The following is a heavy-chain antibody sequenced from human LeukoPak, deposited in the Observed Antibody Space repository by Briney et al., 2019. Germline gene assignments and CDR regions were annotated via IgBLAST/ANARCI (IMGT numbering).Heavy chain of an antibody. CDR3: ARGRYYYGSGSPPSASSFDY. D-gene: IGHD3-10*01. Sequence: PSETLSLTCTVSGGSISSSSYYWSWIRQPPGKGLEWIGEINHSGSTNYNPSLKSRVTISVDTSKNQFSLKLSSVTAADTAVYYCARGRYYYGSGSPPSASSFDYWGQGTLVTVSS. CDR2: INHSGST. CDR1: GGSISSSSYY. J-gene: IGHJ4*02. V-gene: IGHV4-39*07.